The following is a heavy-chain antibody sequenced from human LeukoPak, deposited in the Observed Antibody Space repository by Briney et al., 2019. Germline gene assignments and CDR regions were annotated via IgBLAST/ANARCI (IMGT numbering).Heavy chain of an antibody. D-gene: IGHD3-3*01. V-gene: IGHV4-59*01. CDR3: ARHNYDFWSGNNWFDP. J-gene: IGHJ5*02. Sequence: SETLSLTCTVSGGSISSYYWSWIRQPPGKGLEWIGYISDSGSTNYNPSLKSRVTMSVDTSKNQFSLKLSSVTAADPAVYYCARHNYDFWSGNNWFDPWGQGTQVTVSS. CDR2: ISDSGST. CDR1: GGSISSYY.